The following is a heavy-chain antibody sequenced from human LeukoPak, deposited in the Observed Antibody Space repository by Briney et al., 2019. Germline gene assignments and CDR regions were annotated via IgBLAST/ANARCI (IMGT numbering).Heavy chain of an antibody. J-gene: IGHJ6*03. CDR1: GFTFSSYD. CDR2: IGTAGDT. Sequence: GGSLRLSCAASGFTFSSYDMHWVRQATGKGLEWVSAIGTAGDTYYPGSVKGRFTISRENAKNSLYLQMNSLRAGDTAVYYCARMGYYYYMDVWGKGTTATVSS. CDR3: ARMGYYYYMDV. V-gene: IGHV3-13*01. D-gene: IGHD5-24*01.